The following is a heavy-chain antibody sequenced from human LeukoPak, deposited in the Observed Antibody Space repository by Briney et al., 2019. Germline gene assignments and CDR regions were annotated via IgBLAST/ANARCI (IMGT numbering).Heavy chain of an antibody. D-gene: IGHD2-2*01. CDR2: MNPNSGNT. Sequence: ASVKVSCKASGYTFTSYDINWVRQATGQGLEWMGWMNPNSGNTGYAQKFQGRVTMTRDTATRTVYMELRSLRSEDTAVYYCARGGPAGDFIVVAPTNNAFDIWGQGTMVTVSS. CDR3: ARGGPAGDFIVVAPTNNAFDI. V-gene: IGHV1-8*01. J-gene: IGHJ3*02. CDR1: GYTFTSYD.